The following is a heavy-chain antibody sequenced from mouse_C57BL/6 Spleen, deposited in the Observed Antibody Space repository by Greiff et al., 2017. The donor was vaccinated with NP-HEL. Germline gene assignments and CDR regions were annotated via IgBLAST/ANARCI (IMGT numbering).Heavy chain of an antibody. D-gene: IGHD1-1*01. CDR2: IYPSDSET. CDR3: ARHEEGLFGAMDY. Sequence: QVQLKQPGAELVRPGSSVKLSCKASGYTFTSYWMDWVKQRPGQGLEWIGNIYPSDSETHYNQKFKDKATLTVDKSSRTVYMELSRLTSEDSAVYFCARHEEGLFGAMDYWGQGTSVTVSS. J-gene: IGHJ4*01. V-gene: IGHV1-61*01. CDR1: GYTFTSYW.